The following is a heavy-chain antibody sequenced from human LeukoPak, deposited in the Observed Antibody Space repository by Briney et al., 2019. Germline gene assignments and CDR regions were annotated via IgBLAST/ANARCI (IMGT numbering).Heavy chain of an antibody. CDR3: ARDYLLDY. Sequence: GGSLRLSCAASGFTFSSYAMHWVRQAPGKGLEWVAVISYDGSNKYYADSVKGRFTISRDNSKNTLYLQMNSLRAEDTAVYCCARDYLLDYWGQGTLVTVSS. J-gene: IGHJ4*02. V-gene: IGHV3-30-3*01. CDR2: ISYDGSNK. CDR1: GFTFSSYA.